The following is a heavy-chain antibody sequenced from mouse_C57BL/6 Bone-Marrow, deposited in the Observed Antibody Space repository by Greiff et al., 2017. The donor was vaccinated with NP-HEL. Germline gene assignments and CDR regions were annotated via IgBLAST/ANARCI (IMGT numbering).Heavy chain of an antibody. CDR1: GYTFTSYW. CDR2: IDPSDSYT. Sequence: QVQLQQPGAELVRPGTSVKLSCKASGYTFTSYWMHWVKQRPGQGLEWIGVIDPSDSYTNYNQKFKGKATLTVDTSSSTAYMQLSSLTAEDSAVYYCARGPFEGYWGQGTTLTVSS. J-gene: IGHJ2*01. V-gene: IGHV1-59*01. CDR3: ARGPFEGY.